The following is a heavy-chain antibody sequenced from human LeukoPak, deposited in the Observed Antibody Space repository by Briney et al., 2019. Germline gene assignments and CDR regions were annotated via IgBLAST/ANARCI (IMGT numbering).Heavy chain of an antibody. V-gene: IGHV3-23*01. Sequence: PGGSLRLSCAASGFTFSTYGMSWVRQAPGKGLEWVSTISNSGTSTYYVDSVKGRFTISRDNSKNTLYLQMHSLRAEDTAVYYCAKNLDYWGQGTLVTVSS. CDR1: GFTFSTYG. CDR3: AKNLDY. J-gene: IGHJ4*02. CDR2: ISNSGTST.